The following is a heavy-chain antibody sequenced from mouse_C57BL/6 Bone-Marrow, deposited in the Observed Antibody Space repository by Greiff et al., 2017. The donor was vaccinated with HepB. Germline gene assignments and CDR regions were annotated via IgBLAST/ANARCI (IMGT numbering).Heavy chain of an antibody. CDR3: TETAQATSWFAY. V-gene: IGHV6-3*01. CDR2: IRLKSDNYAT. Sequence: EVMLVESGGGLVQPGGSMKLSCVASGFTFSNYWMNWVRQSPEKGLEWVAQIRLKSDNYATHYAESVKGRFTISRDDSKSSVYLQMNNLRAEDTGIYYCTETAQATSWFAYWGQGTLVTVSA. D-gene: IGHD3-2*02. CDR1: GFTFSNYW. J-gene: IGHJ3*01.